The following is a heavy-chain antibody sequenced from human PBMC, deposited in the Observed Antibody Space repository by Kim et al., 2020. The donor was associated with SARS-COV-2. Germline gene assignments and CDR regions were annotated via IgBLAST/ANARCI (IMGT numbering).Heavy chain of an antibody. V-gene: IGHV5-51*01. CDR3: ARGSMIVAKDAFDI. J-gene: IGHJ3*02. Sequence: SPSFQGQVTISADKSISTAYLQWSSLKASDTAMYYCARGSMIVAKDAFDIWGQGTMVTVSS. D-gene: IGHD3-22*01.